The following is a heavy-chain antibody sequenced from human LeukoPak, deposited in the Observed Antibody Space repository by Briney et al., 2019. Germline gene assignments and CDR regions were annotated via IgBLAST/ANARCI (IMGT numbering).Heavy chain of an antibody. CDR3: ATILIGYNHFDY. V-gene: IGHV1-46*01. D-gene: IGHD5-24*01. J-gene: IGHJ4*01. CDR1: SYRFTNFH. CDR2: VAATGERT. Sequence: GASVKISCKASSYRFTNFHIHWVRHGPGPGLGWMGGVAATGERTMYAQTFQGRLTVTRDTSTNTDYMDLYNLKSEDTAVYFCATILIGYNHFDYWGQGTQVIVS.